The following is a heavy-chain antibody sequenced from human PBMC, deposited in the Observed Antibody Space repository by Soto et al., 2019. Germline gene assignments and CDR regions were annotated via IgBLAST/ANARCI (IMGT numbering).Heavy chain of an antibody. CDR3: ARDWGPGFYHLES. CDR2: IYHSGST. D-gene: IGHD3-16*01. J-gene: IGHJ4*02. V-gene: IGHV4-38-2*02. CDR1: GYSISTGFN. Sequence: SETRSLTCAVSGYSISTGFNWAWIRRPPGKGVDWVGSIYHSGSTYYNLSLKSRVTISXXXSXXXXSLXLSXXTSXDTALYYCARDWGPGFYHLESWRQGTLVTVSS.